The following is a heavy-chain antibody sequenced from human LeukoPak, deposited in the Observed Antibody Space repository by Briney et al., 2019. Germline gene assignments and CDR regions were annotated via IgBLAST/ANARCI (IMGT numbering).Heavy chain of an antibody. D-gene: IGHD4-17*01. J-gene: IGHJ4*02. Sequence: GGSLRLSCAASGFTFSDYYMSWIRQAPGKGLEWISFISSSSSYTNYAVSVKGRFTISRDNTKNSLYLQMNNLRAEDTAVYYCARGGADYVIGYWGQGTLVTVSS. V-gene: IGHV3-11*06. CDR2: ISSSSSYT. CDR3: ARGGADYVIGY. CDR1: GFTFSDYY.